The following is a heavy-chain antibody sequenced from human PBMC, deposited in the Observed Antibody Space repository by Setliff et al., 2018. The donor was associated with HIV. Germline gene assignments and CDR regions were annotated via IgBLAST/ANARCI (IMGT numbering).Heavy chain of an antibody. CDR1: GESFSGYF. D-gene: IGHD6-13*01. Sequence: SETLSLTCAVYGESFSGYFWSWIRQSPGKGLEWIGEINHRGSANHNPSFKSRVIISVDTSKNQFSLKLSSVAAADTAVYYCARQGGFSSSYYPRNYVDVWGKGTTVTVSS. J-gene: IGHJ6*03. CDR2: INHRGSA. V-gene: IGHV4-34*01. CDR3: ARQGGFSSSYYPRNYVDV.